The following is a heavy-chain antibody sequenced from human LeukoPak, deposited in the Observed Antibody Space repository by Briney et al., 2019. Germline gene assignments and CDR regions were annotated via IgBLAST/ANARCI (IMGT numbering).Heavy chain of an antibody. D-gene: IGHD6-19*01. CDR3: ASQSSGWAYFDY. J-gene: IGHJ4*02. CDR1: GFTFSSYA. CDR2: ISYDGSNK. V-gene: IGHV3-30*04. Sequence: GRSLRLSCAASGFTFSSYAMHWVRQAPGKGLEWVAVISYDGSNKYYADSVKGRFTISRDNSKNTLYLQMNSLRAEDTAVYYCASQSSGWAYFDYWGQGTLVTVSS.